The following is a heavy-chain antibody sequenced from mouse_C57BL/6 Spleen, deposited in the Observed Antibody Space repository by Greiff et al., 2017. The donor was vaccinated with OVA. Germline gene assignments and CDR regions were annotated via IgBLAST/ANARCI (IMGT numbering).Heavy chain of an antibody. D-gene: IGHD2-1*01. CDR3: ARRGDGNYEDYAMDY. CDR2: IHPNSGST. CDR1: GYTFTSYW. Sequence: QVQLQQSGAELVKPGASVKLSCKASGYTFTSYWMHWVKQRPGQGLEWIGMIHPNSGSTNYNEKFKSKATLTVDKSSSTAYMQLSSLTSEDAAVYYCARRGDGNYEDYAMDYWGQGTSVTVSS. V-gene: IGHV1-64*01. J-gene: IGHJ4*01.